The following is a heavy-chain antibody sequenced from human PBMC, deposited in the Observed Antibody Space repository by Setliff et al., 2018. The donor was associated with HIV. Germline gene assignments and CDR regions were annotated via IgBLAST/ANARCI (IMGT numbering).Heavy chain of an antibody. V-gene: IGHV4-61*02. CDR1: GGSISSDTYY. CDR2: IYTSGST. J-gene: IGHJ4*02. D-gene: IGHD3-10*01. CDR3: ARESYFYYFDY. Sequence: SETLSLTCTVSGGSISSDTYYWSWLRQPAGKGLEWIGRIYTSGSTNYNPSLTRRVTISVDTSKNQLSLKLSSMTAADAAVYYCARESYFYYFDYWGQGTLVTVSS.